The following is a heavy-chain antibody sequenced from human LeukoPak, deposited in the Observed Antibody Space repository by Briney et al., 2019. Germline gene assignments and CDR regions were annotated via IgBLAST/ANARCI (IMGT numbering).Heavy chain of an antibody. CDR1: GGTFSSYA. V-gene: IGHV1-69*05. CDR2: IIPIFGTA. CDR3: ARDPWAPYYGSGSYSEKGLDY. Sequence: ASVKVSCKASGGTFSSYAISWVRQAPEQGLEWMGRIIPIFGTANYAQKFQGRVTITTDESTSTAYMELSSLRSEDTAVYYCARDPWAPYYGSGSYSEKGLDYWGQGTLVTVSS. D-gene: IGHD3-10*01. J-gene: IGHJ4*02.